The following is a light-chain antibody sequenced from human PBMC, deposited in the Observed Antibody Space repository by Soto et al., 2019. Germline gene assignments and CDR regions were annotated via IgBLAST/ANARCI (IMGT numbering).Light chain of an antibody. J-gene: IGKJ1*01. CDR1: QSVSSNY. CDR2: GAS. Sequence: ETVLTQSPATLSLSPGERATLSCRASQSVSSNYIACYQQKPGQAPRLLIYGASSRATGIPDRFSGSGSGTDFTLTISRLEPEDFAVYYCQQYGGSPPETFGQGTKVEIK. CDR3: QQYGGSPPET. V-gene: IGKV3-20*01.